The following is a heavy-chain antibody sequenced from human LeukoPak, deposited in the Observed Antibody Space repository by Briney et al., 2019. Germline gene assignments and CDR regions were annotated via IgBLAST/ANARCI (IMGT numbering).Heavy chain of an antibody. V-gene: IGHV1-46*01. J-gene: IGHJ4*02. Sequence: ASVKVSCKASGYTFSNFYMNWVRQAPGQGLEWMGILNPSGGSTRYAQKFQGRVTMTRDTSTSTVYMELSSLRSEDTAVYYCARGGSSGAYYFDCWGQGALVTVSS. CDR3: ARGGSSGAYYFDC. D-gene: IGHD3-22*01. CDR1: GYTFSNFY. CDR2: LNPSGGST.